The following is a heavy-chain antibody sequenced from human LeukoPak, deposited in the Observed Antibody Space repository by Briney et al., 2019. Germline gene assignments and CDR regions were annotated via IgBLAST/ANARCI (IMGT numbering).Heavy chain of an antibody. CDR3: ARGDFRGDAFDI. CDR2: IYYSGST. D-gene: IGHD3-3*01. Sequence: SETLSLTCTVSGGSISSYYWSWIRQPPGKGLEWIGYIYYSGSTNYNPSLKSRITISVDTSKNQFSLKLSSVTAADTAVYYCARGDFRGDAFDIWGQGTMVTVSS. V-gene: IGHV4-59*01. J-gene: IGHJ3*02. CDR1: GGSISSYY.